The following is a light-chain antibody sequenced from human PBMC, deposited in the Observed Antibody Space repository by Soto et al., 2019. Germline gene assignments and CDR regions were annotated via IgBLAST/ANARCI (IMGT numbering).Light chain of an antibody. CDR3: QSYDSSLSGWL. CDR1: SSNIGAGFD. V-gene: IGLV1-40*01. J-gene: IGLJ2*01. CDR2: DNT. Sequence: QSVLTQPPSVSGAPGQRVTISCTGSSSNIGAGFDVHWYQHLPGTAPKPLIYDNTNRPSGVPDRFSGSKSGTSASLAITGLHAEDEADYYCQSYDSSLSGWLFGGGTKLTVL.